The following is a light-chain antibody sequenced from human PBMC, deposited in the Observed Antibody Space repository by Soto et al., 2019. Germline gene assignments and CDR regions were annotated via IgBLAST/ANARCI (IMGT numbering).Light chain of an antibody. J-gene: IGKJ1*01. V-gene: IGKV3-15*01. CDR3: QQYNTWPRT. Sequence: EIVMTQSPATLSVSPGQGATLSCRASQPISRNLVWYQQKPGQAPRLLMYGASTRATDIPGRFSGGGSGTEFTLTISSLQSEDFAIYFCQQYNTWPRTFGQGTKVEVK. CDR2: GAS. CDR1: QPISRN.